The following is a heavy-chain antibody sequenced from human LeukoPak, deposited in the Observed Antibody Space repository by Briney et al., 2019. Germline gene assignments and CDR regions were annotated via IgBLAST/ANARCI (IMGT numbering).Heavy chain of an antibody. Sequence: SETLSLTCTVSGGSISTSIYYWGWIRQPPGKGLEWIGSIYYSGSTYYNPSLKSRVTISVDTSKNQFSLKLSSVTAADTAVYYCARDTSAAAGTGVDYWGQGTLVTVSS. CDR2: IYYSGST. CDR1: GGSISTSIYY. CDR3: ARDTSAAAGTGVDY. J-gene: IGHJ4*02. V-gene: IGHV4-39*07. D-gene: IGHD6-13*01.